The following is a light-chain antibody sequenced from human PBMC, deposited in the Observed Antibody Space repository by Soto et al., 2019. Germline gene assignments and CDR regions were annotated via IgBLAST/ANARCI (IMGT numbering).Light chain of an antibody. J-gene: IGLJ2*01. V-gene: IGLV2-11*01. CDR1: SSDVGDYNF. Sequence: QSVLTQPRSVSGSPGQSVTISCTGTSSDVGDYNFVSWYQQHPGKAPKVMIYDVSNRPSGVPDRFSGSKSGNTASLTISGLQAEDEADYYCCSYAGRYSVVFGGGTQLTVL. CDR3: CSYAGRYSVV. CDR2: DVS.